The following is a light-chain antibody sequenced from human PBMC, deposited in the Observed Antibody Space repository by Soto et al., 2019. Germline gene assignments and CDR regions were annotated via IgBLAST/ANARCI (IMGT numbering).Light chain of an antibody. Sequence: DIQMTQSPSSLSASVGDRVTITCRASQGISSWLAWYQQKPEKAPKSLIYAASSLQGGVPSRFSGSGSGTDFTLTISSLKPEDFATYYRQQYDSYPHTFGGGTKVDIK. CDR3: QQYDSYPHT. CDR1: QGISSW. CDR2: AAS. J-gene: IGKJ4*01. V-gene: IGKV1D-16*01.